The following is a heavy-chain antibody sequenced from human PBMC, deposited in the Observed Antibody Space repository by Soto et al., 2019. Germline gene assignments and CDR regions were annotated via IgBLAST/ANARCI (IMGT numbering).Heavy chain of an antibody. CDR3: ATSGGRSYVPFDY. CDR2: IYYSGST. D-gene: IGHD1-26*01. V-gene: IGHV4-39*01. Sequence: QLQLQESGPGLVKPSETLSLTCTVSGGSISSSSYYWGWIRQPPGKGLEWSGSIYYSGSTYYNPSLKSRVTISVDTYKNQFALKLSSVTAADTAVYYCATSGGRSYVPFDYWGQGTLVTVAS. J-gene: IGHJ4*02. CDR1: GGSISSSSYY.